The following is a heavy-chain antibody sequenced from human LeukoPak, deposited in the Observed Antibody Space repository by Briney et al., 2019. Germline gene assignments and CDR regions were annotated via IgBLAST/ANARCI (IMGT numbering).Heavy chain of an antibody. D-gene: IGHD6-13*01. CDR3: ARGGSSWSPPLDY. J-gene: IGHJ4*02. CDR2: ISGSGDNS. CDR1: GFIFSSYT. V-gene: IGHV3-23*01. Sequence: GGSLRLSCTASGFIFSSYTMSWVRQAPGRGLEWVSTISGSGDNSYYADAVKGRFTISRDNSKNTLYLQMNSLRAEDTAVYYCARGGSSWSPPLDYWGQGTLVTVSS.